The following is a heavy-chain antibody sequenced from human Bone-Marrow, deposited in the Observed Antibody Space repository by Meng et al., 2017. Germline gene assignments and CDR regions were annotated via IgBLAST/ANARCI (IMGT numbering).Heavy chain of an antibody. D-gene: IGHD2-8*01. CDR3: AREMGYCTNGVCSLPSDY. J-gene: IGHJ4*02. V-gene: IGHV3-33*01. CDR1: GFTFSSYG. CDR2: IWYDGSNK. Sequence: GESLKISCAASGFTFSSYGMHWVRQAPGKGLEWVAVIWYDGSNKYYADSVKGRFTISRDNSKNTLYLQMNSLRAEDTAVYYCAREMGYCTNGVCSLPSDYWGQGTLVTVSS.